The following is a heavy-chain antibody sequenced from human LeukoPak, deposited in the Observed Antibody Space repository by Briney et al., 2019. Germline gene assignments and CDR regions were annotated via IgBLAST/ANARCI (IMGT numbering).Heavy chain of an antibody. J-gene: IGHJ4*02. CDR2: ISGSGGST. D-gene: IGHD4-23*01. V-gene: IGHV3-23*01. Sequence: GGSLRLSCAASGFTFSSYAMSWVRQAPGKGLEWVSAISGSGGSTYYADSVKGRFTISRDNSKNTLYLQMNSLRAEDTAAYYCAKGTTVVTTYYFDYWGQGTLVTVSS. CDR1: GFTFSSYA. CDR3: AKGTTVVTTYYFDY.